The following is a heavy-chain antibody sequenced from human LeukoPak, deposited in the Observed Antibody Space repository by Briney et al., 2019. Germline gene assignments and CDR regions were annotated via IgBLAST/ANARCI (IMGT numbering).Heavy chain of an antibody. Sequence: SQTLSLTCGISGDCGFTNNAAGSWIRQSPSRGLWLLVMTYYKSNWYNDYAVSVKSRITVNPDTSKNQFSLQLNSVTPEDTAVYYCAREGDSYFYGMDVWGQGTTVTVSS. CDR3: AREGDSYFYGMDV. V-gene: IGHV6-1*01. CDR2: TYYKSNWYN. J-gene: IGHJ6*02. CDR1: GDCGFTNNAA. D-gene: IGHD2-21*02.